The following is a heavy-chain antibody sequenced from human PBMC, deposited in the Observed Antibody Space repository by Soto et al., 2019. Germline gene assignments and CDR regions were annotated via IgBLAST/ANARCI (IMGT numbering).Heavy chain of an antibody. CDR2: IYHSGST. V-gene: IGHV4-30-2*01. Sequence: SETLSLTCAVSGGSISSGGYSWSWIRQPPGKGLEWIGYIYHSGSTYYNPSLKSRVTISVDRSKNQFSLKLSSVTAADTAVYYCARVPGDNWFDPWGQGTLVTVSS. J-gene: IGHJ5*02. D-gene: IGHD4-17*01. CDR1: GGSISSGGYS. CDR3: ARVPGDNWFDP.